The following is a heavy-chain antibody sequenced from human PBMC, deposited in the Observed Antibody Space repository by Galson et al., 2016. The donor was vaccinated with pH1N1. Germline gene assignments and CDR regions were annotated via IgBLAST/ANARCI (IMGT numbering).Heavy chain of an antibody. Sequence: SVKVSCKASGYTFTLYYFHWVRQAPGQGLEWLGIIDPGSGGTNYNQEFQGRVTMTRDTSTNTVYVELSTLISEDTAMYYCVGIKGGALDIWGQGTKVIVSS. CDR3: VGIKGGALDI. CDR1: GYTFTLYY. D-gene: IGHD3-16*01. V-gene: IGHV1-46*01. J-gene: IGHJ3*02. CDR2: IDPGSGGT.